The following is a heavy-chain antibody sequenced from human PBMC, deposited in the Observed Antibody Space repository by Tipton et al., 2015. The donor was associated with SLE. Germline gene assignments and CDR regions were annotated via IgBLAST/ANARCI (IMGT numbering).Heavy chain of an antibody. CDR3: ARDGSYYYDSSGLGLDY. J-gene: IGHJ4*02. Sequence: SLRLSCAASGFTFSSYSMNWVRQAPGKGLEWVSSISSSSSYIYYADSVKGRFTISRDNAKNSLYLQMNSLRAEDTAVFYCARDGSYYYDSSGLGLDYWGQGTLVTVSS. V-gene: IGHV3-21*01. CDR1: GFTFSSYS. D-gene: IGHD3-22*01. CDR2: ISSSSSYI.